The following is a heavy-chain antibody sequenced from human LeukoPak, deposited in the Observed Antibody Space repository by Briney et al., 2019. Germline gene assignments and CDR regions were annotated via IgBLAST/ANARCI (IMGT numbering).Heavy chain of an antibody. V-gene: IGHV3-23*01. CDR3: AKGAIAARLPWYFDL. D-gene: IGHD6-6*01. CDR1: GFTFSSYA. J-gene: IGHJ2*01. CDR2: ISGSGGST. Sequence: PGGSLRLSCAASGFTFSSYAMSWVRQAPGKGLEWVSAISGSGGSTYYADSVKGRFTISRDNSKNTLYLQMNSLRAEDTAVYCCAKGAIAARLPWYFDLWGRGTLVTVSS.